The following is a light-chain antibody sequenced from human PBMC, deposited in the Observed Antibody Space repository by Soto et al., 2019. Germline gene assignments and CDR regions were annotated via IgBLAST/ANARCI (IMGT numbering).Light chain of an antibody. Sequence: IQMTPSPSSLSASVGDRVTITCQASQDISNYLNWYQQIPGKAPKLLIYDASNLETGVPARFSVSGSGSDFTFTISSLQPEDIATYYCQQCENLPLTFGGGTKV. CDR2: DAS. CDR3: QQCENLPLT. CDR1: QDISNY. J-gene: IGKJ4*01. V-gene: IGKV1-33*01.